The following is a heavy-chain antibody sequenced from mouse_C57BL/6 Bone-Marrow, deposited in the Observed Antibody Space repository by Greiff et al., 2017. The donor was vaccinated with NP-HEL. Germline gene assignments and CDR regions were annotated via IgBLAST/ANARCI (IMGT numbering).Heavy chain of an antibody. Sequence: QVQLQQSGAELARPGASVKLSCKASGYTFTSYGISWVKQRTGQGLEWIGEIYPRSGNTYYNEKFKGKATLTADKSSSTAYMELRSLTSEDSAVYFCARGGLRRGWFAYWGQGTLVTVSA. D-gene: IGHD2-4*01. CDR3: ARGGLRRGWFAY. V-gene: IGHV1-81*01. CDR2: IYPRSGNT. CDR1: GYTFTSYG. J-gene: IGHJ3*01.